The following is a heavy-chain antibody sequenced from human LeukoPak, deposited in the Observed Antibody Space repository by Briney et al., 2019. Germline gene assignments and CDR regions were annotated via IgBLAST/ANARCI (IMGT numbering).Heavy chain of an antibody. V-gene: IGHV1-8*01. CDR2: MSPNSGNT. D-gene: IGHD3-3*01. J-gene: IGHJ5*02. CDR1: GYTFTSYD. CDR3: ARGTYDFWSGYYPDP. Sequence: GASVKVSCKASGYTFTSYDINWMRQATGQGLEWMGWMSPNSGNTGYAQKFQGRVTMTRDTSTGTAYLELSSLRSEDTAVYYCARGTYDFWSGYYPDPWGQGTLVTVSS.